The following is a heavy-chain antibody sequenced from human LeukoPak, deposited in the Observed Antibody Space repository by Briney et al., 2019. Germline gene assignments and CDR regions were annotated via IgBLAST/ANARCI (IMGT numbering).Heavy chain of an antibody. CDR3: ARDRAPAIGPQPAYYYYYMDV. Sequence: SVKVSCKASGGTFSNYAISWVRQAPGQGLEWVGGIIPMFGPASSAQKFQGRVTITTDDSTSTVYMELSSLTSEDTAVCYCARDRAPAIGPQPAYYYYYMDVWGKGTTVTVSS. CDR2: IIPMFGPA. D-gene: IGHD2-21*02. V-gene: IGHV1-69*05. J-gene: IGHJ6*03. CDR1: GGTFSNYA.